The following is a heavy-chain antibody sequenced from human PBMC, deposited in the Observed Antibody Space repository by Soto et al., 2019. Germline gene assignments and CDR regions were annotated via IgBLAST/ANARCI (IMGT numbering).Heavy chain of an antibody. J-gene: IGHJ4*02. Sequence: PGGSLRLSCAASGFTFSSYGMHWVRQAPGKGLEWVAVISYDGSNKYYADSVKGRFTISRDNSKNTLYLQMNSLRAEDTAVYYCAKETYDSSGYYDTLFDYWGQGTLVTVSS. CDR1: GFTFSSYG. V-gene: IGHV3-30*18. CDR3: AKETYDSSGYYDTLFDY. CDR2: ISYDGSNK. D-gene: IGHD3-22*01.